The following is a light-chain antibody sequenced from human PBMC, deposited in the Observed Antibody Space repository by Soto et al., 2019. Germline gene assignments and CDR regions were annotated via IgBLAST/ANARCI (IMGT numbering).Light chain of an antibody. J-gene: IGKJ1*01. CDR2: AAS. CDR1: QGINSH. CDR3: QHFYTYSPWT. Sequence: DIQLTQSPSFLSASVGDRVTITCRASQGINSHLAWYQQKPGKAPKLLIYAASTLQSGVPSRFSGSGSGTEFTLSISGLQPDDFATYYCQHFYTYSPWTFGQGTKVDIK. V-gene: IGKV1-9*01.